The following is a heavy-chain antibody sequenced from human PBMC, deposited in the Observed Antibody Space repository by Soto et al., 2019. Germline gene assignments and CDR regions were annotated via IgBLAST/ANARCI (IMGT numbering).Heavy chain of an antibody. J-gene: IGHJ5*02. CDR3: ARAGVTTHPFDP. CDR1: GFTFSSYG. V-gene: IGHV3-33*01. D-gene: IGHD4-17*01. CDR2: IWYDGSNK. Sequence: GGSLRLSCAASGFTFSSYGMHWVRQAPGKGLEWVAVIWYDGSNKYYADSVKGRFTISRDNSKNTLYLQMNSLRAEDTAVYYCARAGVTTHPFDPWGQGTLVTVSS.